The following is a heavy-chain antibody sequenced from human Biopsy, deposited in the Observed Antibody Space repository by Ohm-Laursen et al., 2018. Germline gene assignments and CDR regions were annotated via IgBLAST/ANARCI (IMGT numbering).Heavy chain of an antibody. CDR3: ARVCGGANYSYAFDI. J-gene: IGHJ3*02. Sequence: ATVKISCKASDYTSYSYGIPWVRRAPGQGLEWMGWITADEKNSAPKFQGRVTMTTDMSTSTAYRELRGLKSDGTAVYYCARVCGGANYSYAFDIWGQGTLVIVSS. CDR2: ITADEK. D-gene: IGHD1-7*01. CDR1: DYTSYSYG. V-gene: IGHV1-18*04.